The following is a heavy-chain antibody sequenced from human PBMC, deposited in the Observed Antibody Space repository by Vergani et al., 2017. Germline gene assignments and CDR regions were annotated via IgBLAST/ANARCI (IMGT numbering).Heavy chain of an antibody. V-gene: IGHV4-34*01. CDR3: ARGRRYVDLGWFDP. CDR2: INHSGST. CDR1: GGSFSGYY. J-gene: IGHJ5*02. D-gene: IGHD3-9*01. Sequence: QVQLQQWGAGLLKPSETLSLTCAVYGGSFSGYYWSWIRQPLGKGLEWIGEINHSGSTNYNPSLKSRVTISVDTSKNQFSLKLSSVTAADTAVYYCARGRRYVDLGWFDPWGQGTLVTVSS.